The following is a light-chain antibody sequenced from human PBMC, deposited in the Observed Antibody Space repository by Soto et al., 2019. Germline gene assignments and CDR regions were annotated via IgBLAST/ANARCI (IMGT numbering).Light chain of an antibody. J-gene: IGLJ2*01. CDR1: SSNIGRNT. V-gene: IGLV1-44*01. CDR2: GQK. Sequence: QSVLTQPPSASGTPGQRVTISCSGSSSNIGRNTLNWYQQLPGTAPQLLIDGQKQRPSAVPHRFSGSKSGASASLAISGLQSEEEADYYCSVWYDSLDGRVFGGGTKLTVL. CDR3: SVWYDSLDGRV.